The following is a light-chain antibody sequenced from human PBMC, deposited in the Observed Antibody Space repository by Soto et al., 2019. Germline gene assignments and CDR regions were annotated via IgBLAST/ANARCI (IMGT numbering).Light chain of an antibody. CDR2: DVT. Sequence: QSALTQPHSVSASPGQSVTICCTGTSSDVGRYDYVSWYQQHPGKAPKLIVYDVTERPSGVPDRFSGSKSGNTASLTISGLQAEDEADYSCCSFAGSYSYVFGTGTKVTVL. J-gene: IGLJ1*01. CDR1: SSDVGRYDY. V-gene: IGLV2-11*01. CDR3: CSFAGSYSYV.